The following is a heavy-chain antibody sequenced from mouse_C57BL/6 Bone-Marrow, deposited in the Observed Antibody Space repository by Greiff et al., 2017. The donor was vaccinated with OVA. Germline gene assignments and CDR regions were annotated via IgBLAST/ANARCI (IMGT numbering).Heavy chain of an antibody. CDR1: GYTFTSYW. D-gene: IGHD1-1*01. J-gene: IGHJ2*01. CDR2: IDPSDSYT. V-gene: IGHV1-59*01. CDR3: AREKGRITTDRDY. Sequence: QVQLQQPGAELVRPGTSVKLSCKASGYTFTSYWMHWVKQRPGQGLEWIGVIDPSDSYTNYNQKFKGKATLTVDTSSSTAYMQLSSLTSEDSAVYYCAREKGRITTDRDYWGQGTTLTVSS.